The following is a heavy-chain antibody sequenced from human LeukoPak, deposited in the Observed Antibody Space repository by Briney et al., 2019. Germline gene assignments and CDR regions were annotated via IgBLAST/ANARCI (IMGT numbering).Heavy chain of an antibody. J-gene: IGHJ4*02. CDR2: IIPIFGTA. CDR3: ARIWNWNDGLTFDY. CDR1: GGTFSSYA. Sequence: SVKVSCKASGGTFSSYAISWVRQAPGQGLEWMGGIIPIFGTANYAQKFQGRVTITADESTSTAYMELSSLRSEDTAVYYCARIWNWNDGLTFDYWGQGTLVTVSS. D-gene: IGHD1-1*01. V-gene: IGHV1-69*01.